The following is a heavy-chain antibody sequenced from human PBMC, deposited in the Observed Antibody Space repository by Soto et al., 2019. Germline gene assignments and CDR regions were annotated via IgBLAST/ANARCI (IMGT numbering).Heavy chain of an antibody. D-gene: IGHD2-2*01. V-gene: IGHV4-31*03. J-gene: IGHJ6*03. CDR3: ARGEYQLPTHPTQLRYYYVDV. Sequence: SETLSLTCTVSGGSISSGGYYWSWIRQHPGKGLEWIGYIYYSGSTYYNPSLKSRVTISVDTSKNQFSLKLSSVTAADTAVYYCARGEYQLPTHPTQLRYYYVDVWGKGTTVTVSS. CDR2: IYYSGST. CDR1: GGSISSGGYY.